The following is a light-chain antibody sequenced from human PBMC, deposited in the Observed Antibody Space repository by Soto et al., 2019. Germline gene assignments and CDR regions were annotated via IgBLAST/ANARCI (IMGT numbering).Light chain of an antibody. CDR1: NIGSKS. V-gene: IGLV3-21*02. Sequence: SYELTQPHSVSVAPVQTARITCGGNNIGSKSVHWYQQKPGQAPVLVVYDDSDRPPGIPERFSGSNSGNTATLTISRVEAGDEADYYCQVWDSSSDHVVFGGVTKVTVL. CDR3: QVWDSSSDHVV. CDR2: DDS. J-gene: IGLJ2*01.